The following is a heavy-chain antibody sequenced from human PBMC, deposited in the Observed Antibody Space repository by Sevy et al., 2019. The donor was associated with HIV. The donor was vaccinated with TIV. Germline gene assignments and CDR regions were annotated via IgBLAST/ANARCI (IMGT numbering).Heavy chain of an antibody. Sequence: GGSLRLSCTTSGFTFDDYAMTWFRQAPGKGLEWVAFITRNSYEAYGGTTDYAACVKGRFIISRDDSKSIAYLQMNSLKTEDTAVYYCTRGLATADTPEYYFDYWGQGTLVTVSS. J-gene: IGHJ4*02. CDR3: TRGLATADTPEYYFDY. CDR2: ITRNSYEAYGGTT. CDR1: GFTFDDYA. D-gene: IGHD5-12*01. V-gene: IGHV3-49*03.